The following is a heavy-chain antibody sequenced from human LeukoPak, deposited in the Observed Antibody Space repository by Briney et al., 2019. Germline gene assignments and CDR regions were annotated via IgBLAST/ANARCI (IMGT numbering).Heavy chain of an antibody. CDR1: GGSISSGGYS. V-gene: IGHV4-30-2*01. CDR3: ARDLQSYGSGRVGY. J-gene: IGHJ4*02. D-gene: IGHD3-10*01. Sequence: SQTLSLTCAVSGGSISSGGYSWSWIRQPPGKGLEWIGYIYHSGSTYYNPSLKSRVTISVDTSKNQFSLKLSSVTAADTAVYYCARDLQSYGSGRVGYWGQGTLVTVSS. CDR2: IYHSGST.